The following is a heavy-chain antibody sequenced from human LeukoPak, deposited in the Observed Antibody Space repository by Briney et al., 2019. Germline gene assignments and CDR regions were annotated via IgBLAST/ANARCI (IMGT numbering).Heavy chain of an antibody. Sequence: SQTLSLTCAISGDSVSGNSAAWNWIRQSPLRGLEWLGRTYYRSKWYNDYAVSVQSRIIIHPDTSKNQLSLQLNSVSPEDTAVYYCARVRPVAGGNAMEVWGQGTTVIVSS. CDR3: ARVRPVAGGNAMEV. D-gene: IGHD6-19*01. CDR1: GDSVSGNSAA. J-gene: IGHJ6*02. CDR2: TYYRSKWYN. V-gene: IGHV6-1*01.